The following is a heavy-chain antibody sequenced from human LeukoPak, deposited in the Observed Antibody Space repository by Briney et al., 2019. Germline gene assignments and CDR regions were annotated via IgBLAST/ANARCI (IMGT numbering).Heavy chain of an antibody. D-gene: IGHD3-3*01. CDR3: ARLRTIFGVSYYYYGMDV. CDR1: GFTFSSYA. V-gene: IGHV3-30-3*01. J-gene: IGHJ6*02. Sequence: GGSLRLSCAASGFTFSSYAMHWVRQAPGKGLEWVAVISYDGSNKYYADSVKGRFTISRDNAKNSLYLQMNSLRAEDTAVYYCARLRTIFGVSYYYYGMDVWGQGTTVTVSS. CDR2: ISYDGSNK.